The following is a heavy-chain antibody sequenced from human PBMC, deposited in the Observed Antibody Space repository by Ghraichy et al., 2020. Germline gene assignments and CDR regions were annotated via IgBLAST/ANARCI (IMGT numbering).Heavy chain of an antibody. Sequence: LSLTCSVSGGSISSKYWSWIRQPPGKGLEWIGCIYDNGNINYNPSLKSRVTVSRDTSRNQFSLKVTSVTAADTAVYYCASSPFVWGSYRPNYSFDSWGQGTLVTVSS. CDR2: IYDNGNI. CDR3: ASSPFVWGSYRPNYSFDS. V-gene: IGHV4-59*01. J-gene: IGHJ4*02. D-gene: IGHD3-16*02. CDR1: GGSISSKY.